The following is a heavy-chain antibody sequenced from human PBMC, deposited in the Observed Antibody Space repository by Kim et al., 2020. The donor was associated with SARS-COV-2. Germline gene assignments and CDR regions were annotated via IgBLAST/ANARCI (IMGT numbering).Heavy chain of an antibody. J-gene: IGHJ5*02. D-gene: IGHD6-25*01. V-gene: IGHV4-30-4*01. CDR2: IYYSGST. CDR1: GGSISSGDYY. CDR3: ARDTGYKMTPWFDP. Sequence: SETLSLTCTVSGGSISSGDYYWSWIRQPPGKGLEWIGYIYYSGSTYYNPSLKSRVTISVDTSKNQFSLKLSSVTAADTAVYYCARDTGYKMTPWFDPWGQGTLVTVSS.